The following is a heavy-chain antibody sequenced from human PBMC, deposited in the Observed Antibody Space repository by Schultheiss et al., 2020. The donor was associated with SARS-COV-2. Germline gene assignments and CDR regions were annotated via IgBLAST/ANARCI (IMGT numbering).Heavy chain of an antibody. J-gene: IGHJ4*02. V-gene: IGHV4-59*01. Sequence: SQTLSLTCTVSGGSISGNYWSWIRQPPGRGLEWIGYIYYSGSTNYNPSLKSRVTISIDTSKNEFSLKLSSVTAADTAVYYCARGDTTRVFDYWGQGTLVTVSS. CDR2: IYYSGST. CDR1: GGSISGNY. CDR3: ARGDTTRVFDY. D-gene: IGHD1-26*01.